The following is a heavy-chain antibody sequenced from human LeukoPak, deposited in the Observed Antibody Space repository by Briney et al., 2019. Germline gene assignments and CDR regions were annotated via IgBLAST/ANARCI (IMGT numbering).Heavy chain of an antibody. V-gene: IGHV4-39*02. Sequence: SETLSLTCTVSGGSISGSSYYWGWIRQPPGKGLEWIGTIYYSGSTYYYSSLKSRATISVDTSKNQFSLKLSSVTAADTAVYYCARDGYNPIDYWGQGTLVSVSS. CDR2: IYYSGST. CDR3: ARDGYNPIDY. D-gene: IGHD5-24*01. CDR1: GGSISGSSYY. J-gene: IGHJ4*02.